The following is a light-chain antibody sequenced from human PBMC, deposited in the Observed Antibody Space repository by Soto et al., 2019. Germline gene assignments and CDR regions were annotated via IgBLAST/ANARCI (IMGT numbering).Light chain of an antibody. Sequence: DIQMTQSPSSLSASVGDTVTIPCRASQIIISYLNWYQQKPGKAPNLLIYGASSLQSGVPSRFSGSASGTDFTPTISSLQPEDFGTYYYQKTYRAPWTLGQGTKVDIK. CDR1: QIIISY. J-gene: IGKJ1*01. CDR2: GAS. V-gene: IGKV1-39*01. CDR3: QKTYRAPWT.